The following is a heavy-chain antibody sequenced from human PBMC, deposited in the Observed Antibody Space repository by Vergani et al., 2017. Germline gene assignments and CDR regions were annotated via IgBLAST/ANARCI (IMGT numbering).Heavy chain of an antibody. Sequence: QVQLVQSGAEVKKPGASVKVSCKASGYTFTSYYMHWVRQAPGQGLEWMGIINPSGGSTSYAQKFQGRVTMTRDTSTSTVYMELSSLRSEDTAVYYCARDPTPPYYYDSSGYYYHWGQGTLVTVSS. CDR3: ARDPTPPYYYDSSGYYYH. J-gene: IGHJ5*02. CDR2: INPSGGST. V-gene: IGHV1-46*01. CDR1: GYTFTSYY. D-gene: IGHD3-22*01.